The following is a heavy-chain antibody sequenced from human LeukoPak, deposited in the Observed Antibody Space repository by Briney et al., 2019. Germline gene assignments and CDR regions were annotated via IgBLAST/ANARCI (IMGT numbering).Heavy chain of an antibody. CDR2: ISSDETST. D-gene: IGHD3-10*01. CDR3: ARDLGGPDY. V-gene: IGHV3-74*03. J-gene: IGHJ4*02. CDR1: GFTFSSYW. Sequence: PGGSLRLSCAASGFTFSSYWMHWVRQAPGKGLVWVSRISSDETSTKYADSVKGRFTISRDNAKNTVYLQMNSLRAEDTAVYYCARDLGGPDYWGQGTLVTVSS.